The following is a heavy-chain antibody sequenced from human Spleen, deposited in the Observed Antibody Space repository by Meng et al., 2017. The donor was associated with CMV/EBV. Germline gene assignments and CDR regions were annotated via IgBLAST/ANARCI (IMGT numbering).Heavy chain of an antibody. D-gene: IGHD4-17*01. J-gene: IGHJ4*02. CDR2: RYTSGSP. CDR3: ATQVTTVPAFFDY. Sequence: QALLQAVGPGLGEAPQALSLTCSVSGCSMGSGGSYWSWTREPAGKGLGQMGRRYTSGSPNFNPSINGRVTICVDTSKTQFSLRLSSVTAADTAVYYCATQVTTVPAFFDYWGQGTLVTVSS. V-gene: IGHV4-61*02. CDR1: GCSMGSGGSY.